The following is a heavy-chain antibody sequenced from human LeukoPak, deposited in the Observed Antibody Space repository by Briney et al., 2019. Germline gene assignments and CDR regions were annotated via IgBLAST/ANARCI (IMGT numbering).Heavy chain of an antibody. CDR3: AKDNYGGIFAS. D-gene: IGHD4-17*01. J-gene: IGHJ4*02. CDR1: GFTVSAYG. Sequence: GGSLRLSCAASGFTVSAYGMSWVRQAPGKGLEWVSHISDTVRDTWYANSVKGRFIISRDNSRDTVYLQMSSLRPEDTALYFCAKDNYGGIFASWGQGTLVTVSS. V-gene: IGHV3-23*01. CDR2: ISDTVRDT.